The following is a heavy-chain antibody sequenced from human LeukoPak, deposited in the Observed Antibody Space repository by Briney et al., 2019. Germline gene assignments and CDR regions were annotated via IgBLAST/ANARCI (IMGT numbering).Heavy chain of an antibody. V-gene: IGHV3-21*01. J-gene: IGHJ4*02. CDR3: ARGGSSSSTRVGY. CDR2: ISSSSSYI. CDR1: GFTFSSYS. Sequence: GGSLRLSCAASGFTFSSYSMNWDRQAPGKGLEWVSSISSSSSYIYYADSVKGRFTISRDNAKNSLYLQMNSLRAEDTAVYYCARGGSSSSTRVGYWGQGTLVTVSS. D-gene: IGHD6-13*01.